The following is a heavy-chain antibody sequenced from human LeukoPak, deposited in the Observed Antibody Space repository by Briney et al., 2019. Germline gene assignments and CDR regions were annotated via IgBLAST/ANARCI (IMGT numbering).Heavy chain of an antibody. CDR2: ISWDGGST. J-gene: IGHJ4*02. CDR3: AKDMARWVTTENYFDY. V-gene: IGHV3-43*01. D-gene: IGHD4-17*01. CDR1: GFTFDDYT. Sequence: PGRSLRLSCAASGFTFDDYTMHWVRQAPGKGLEWVSLISWDGGSTYYADSVKGRFTISRDNSKNSLYLQMNSLRTEDTALYYCAKDMARWVTTENYFDYWGQGTLVTVSS.